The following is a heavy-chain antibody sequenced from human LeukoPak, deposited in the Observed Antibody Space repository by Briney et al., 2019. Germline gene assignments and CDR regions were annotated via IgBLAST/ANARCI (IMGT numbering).Heavy chain of an antibody. J-gene: IGHJ4*02. CDR3: TTDYYDYVWGSYRPDY. CDR2: IESKTDGETT. V-gene: IGHV3-15*04. Sequence: GGSLRRSCAASGLTFSNAWMSWVRQAPGQGLEWVARIESKTDGETTDYAAPVKGRFTISRDDSKNTLYPQMNSLKTEDTAVYYCTTDYYDYVWGSYRPDYWGQGTLVTVSS. D-gene: IGHD3-16*02. CDR1: GLTFSNAW.